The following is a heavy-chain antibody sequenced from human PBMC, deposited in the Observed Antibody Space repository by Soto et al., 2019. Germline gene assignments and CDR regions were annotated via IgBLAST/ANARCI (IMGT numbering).Heavy chain of an antibody. CDR1: GGTFSRSA. D-gene: IGHD6-19*01. CDR3: ARGSGYSSGWYGNY. V-gene: IGHV1-69*01. J-gene: IGHJ4*02. Sequence: QVQLVQSGAEVQKRGSSVKVSCKASGGTFSRSAISWVRQAPGQGLEWMGGIILIFGTANYSQKFQGRVTITADESTSTAYMERSSLSSEDTAVYYCARGSGYSSGWYGNYWGQGTLVTVSS. CDR2: IILIFGTA.